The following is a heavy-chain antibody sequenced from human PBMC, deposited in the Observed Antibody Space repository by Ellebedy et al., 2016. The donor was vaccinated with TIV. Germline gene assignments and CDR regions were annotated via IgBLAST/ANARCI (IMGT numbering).Heavy chain of an antibody. Sequence: SETLSLTCTVSGGSITSYYWSWLRQPPGKGLEWIGYIDYSGSTNYSPSLKSRVTMSIDTAKNQFSLHLSSVTAADAATYYCARNLGRYGMDVWGQGTTVTVSS. CDR1: GGSITSYY. V-gene: IGHV4-59*01. CDR2: IDYSGST. CDR3: ARNLGRYGMDV. J-gene: IGHJ6*02.